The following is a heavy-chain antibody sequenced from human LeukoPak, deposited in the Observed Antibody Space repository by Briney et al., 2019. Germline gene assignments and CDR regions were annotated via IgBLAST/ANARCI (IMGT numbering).Heavy chain of an antibody. CDR3: ARISSYDSSAYPPGN. Sequence: ASVKVSCKASGGTFSIYAISWVRQAPGQGLEWMGGIIPIFGTADYTQKFQGRVTITTDESTSTTYMELSSLRSEDATVYYCARISSYDSSAYPPGNWGQGTLVTVSS. CDR1: GGTFSIYA. CDR2: IIPIFGTA. V-gene: IGHV1-69*05. J-gene: IGHJ4*02. D-gene: IGHD3-22*01.